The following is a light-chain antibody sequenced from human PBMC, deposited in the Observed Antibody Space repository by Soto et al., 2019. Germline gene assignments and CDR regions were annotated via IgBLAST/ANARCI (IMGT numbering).Light chain of an antibody. Sequence: QSALTQPASVSGSPGKSITISCTGTSSDVGGYNYVSWYQQYPGKAPKLMIYDVSNRPSGVSNRFSGSKSGNTASLTISGLQAEDEADYYCSSYTTSNTFYVFGTGTKLTVL. CDR1: SSDVGGYNY. V-gene: IGLV2-14*03. J-gene: IGLJ1*01. CDR2: DVS. CDR3: SSYTTSNTFYV.